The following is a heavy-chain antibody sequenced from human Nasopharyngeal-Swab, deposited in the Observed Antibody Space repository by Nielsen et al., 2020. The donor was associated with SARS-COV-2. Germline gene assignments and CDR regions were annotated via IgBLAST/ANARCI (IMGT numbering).Heavy chain of an antibody. CDR3: ARAVRLYYYGSGSFHD. CDR2: INHHGNI. Sequence: SETLSLTCAVSGGSLISNYWWTWVRQSPGKGLEWIGEINHHGNINYNPSLKSRVTISVDQSKNHFSLTPDSVTGADMAVYYCARAVRLYYYGSGSFHDWGQGALVTVSS. CDR1: GGSLISNYW. J-gene: IGHJ4*02. D-gene: IGHD3-10*01. V-gene: IGHV4-4*02.